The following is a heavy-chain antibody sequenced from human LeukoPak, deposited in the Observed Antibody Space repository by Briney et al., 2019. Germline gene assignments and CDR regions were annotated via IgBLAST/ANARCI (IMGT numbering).Heavy chain of an antibody. J-gene: IGHJ3*02. Sequence: GESLKISCKGAGYSFTSHWIGWVRQMPGKGLEWMGIIHLGDSDIRYSPSFQGQVTISADKSISTAYLQRSSLKASDTAMYYCARGSRVFAHYDSSGYYSAFDIWGQGTMVTVSS. D-gene: IGHD3-22*01. CDR3: ARGSRVFAHYDSSGYYSAFDI. CDR2: IHLGDSDI. V-gene: IGHV5-51*01. CDR1: GYSFTSHW.